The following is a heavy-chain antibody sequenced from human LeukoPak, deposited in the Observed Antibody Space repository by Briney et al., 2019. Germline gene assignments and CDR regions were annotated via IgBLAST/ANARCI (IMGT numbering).Heavy chain of an antibody. D-gene: IGHD6-19*01. CDR1: GNTFTDYY. Sequence: ASVKVSCKASGNTFTDYYLHCVRQAPGQGLEWMEWINPNNDGTNYAQKFQGRVTMTRDTSITTAYMGLSRLRSDDTAVYYCARGSTPGIAVAGPDYWGQGTLVTVSS. J-gene: IGHJ4*02. V-gene: IGHV1-2*02. CDR2: INPNNDGT. CDR3: ARGSTPGIAVAGPDY.